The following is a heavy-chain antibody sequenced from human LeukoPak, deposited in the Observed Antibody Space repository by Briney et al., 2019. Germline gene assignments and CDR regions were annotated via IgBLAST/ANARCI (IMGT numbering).Heavy chain of an antibody. J-gene: IGHJ6*02. CDR2: TLHDGNNK. Sequence: GGSLRLSCAASGFTFSSYVMHWVRQAPGKGLEWVAATLHDGNNKYYIDSVKGRFTVSRDNSKNTLYLQMNSLRAEDTAVYYCAKDSSSSNYYYGMDVWGQGTTVTVSS. V-gene: IGHV3-30*18. D-gene: IGHD6-6*01. CDR1: GFTFSSYV. CDR3: AKDSSSSNYYYGMDV.